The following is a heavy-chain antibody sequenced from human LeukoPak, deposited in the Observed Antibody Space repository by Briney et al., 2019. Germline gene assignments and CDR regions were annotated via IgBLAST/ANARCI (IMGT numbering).Heavy chain of an antibody. CDR2: IYYSGST. CDR1: GGSFRSYY. V-gene: IGHV4-59*08. J-gene: IGHJ4*02. D-gene: IGHD4-17*01. Sequence: SESLSLTCTVPGGSFRSYYWTWIRQPPGKGLGWIAYIYYSGSTNYNPSLKSRVTISVDTSKNQISLKLSSVTAADTAMYYCARQGNGDLYYFDYWGQGTLVTVSS. CDR3: ARQGNGDLYYFDY.